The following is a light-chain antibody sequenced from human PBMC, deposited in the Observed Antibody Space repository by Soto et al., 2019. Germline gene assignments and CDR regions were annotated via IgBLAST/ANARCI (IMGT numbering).Light chain of an antibody. CDR1: QSVGTY. V-gene: IGKV3-11*01. CDR2: NAA. J-gene: IGKJ5*01. Sequence: EIVLTQSPATLSLSPGERATLSCRASQSVGTYLAWYQQKPGQAPRLLIYNAADRATGTPARFSGRVSGTDFTLAISSLEPDDVAVYYCQQGSSWPPATFGHGTRLAI. CDR3: QQGSSWPPAT.